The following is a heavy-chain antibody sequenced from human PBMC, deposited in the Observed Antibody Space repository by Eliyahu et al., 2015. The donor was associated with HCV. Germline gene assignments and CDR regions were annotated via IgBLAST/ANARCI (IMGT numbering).Heavy chain of an antibody. CDR2: ISGSDGST. J-gene: IGHJ4*02. CDR3: AKCNLPSGYARGYFDY. V-gene: IGHV3-23*01. D-gene: IGHD6-25*01. CDR1: GFTFSIYA. Sequence: EVQLLESGGGLVQPGGSLRLSCSASGFTFSIYALXWVRQAPGKGLEWVSAISGSDGSTYYADSVKGRFTVSRDNSKNTVFLQMNNLRAEDTALYYCAKCNLPSGYARGYFDYWGRGTLVTVSS.